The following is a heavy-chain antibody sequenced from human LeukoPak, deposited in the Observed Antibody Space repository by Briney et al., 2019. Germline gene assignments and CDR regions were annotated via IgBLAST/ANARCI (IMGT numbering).Heavy chain of an antibody. CDR1: GFTFDDYA. V-gene: IGHV3-43D*03. D-gene: IGHD6-19*01. CDR2: ISWDGGST. J-gene: IGHJ4*02. Sequence: PGGSLRLSCAASGFTFDDYAMHWVRQAPGKGLEWVSLISWDGGSTYYADSVKGRFTISRDNSKNSLYLQLNRLRAEDTALYYCAKDKGVAATYYFDYWGQGTLVTVSS. CDR3: AKDKGVAATYYFDY.